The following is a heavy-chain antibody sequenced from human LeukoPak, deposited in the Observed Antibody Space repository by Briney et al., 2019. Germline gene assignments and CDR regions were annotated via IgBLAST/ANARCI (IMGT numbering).Heavy chain of an antibody. CDR3: ARVNPTSSGFYTF. CDR2: ISYDGNNK. J-gene: IGHJ4*02. V-gene: IGHV3-30-3*01. Sequence: GGSLRLSCAASGFTFSTYAMHWVRQAPGEGLEWVAFISYDGNNKYHADSVKGRFTISRDNSKNTLYLQMNSLKDEDTAVYYCARVNPTSSGFYTFWGQGTLVTVSS. D-gene: IGHD3-22*01. CDR1: GFTFSTYA.